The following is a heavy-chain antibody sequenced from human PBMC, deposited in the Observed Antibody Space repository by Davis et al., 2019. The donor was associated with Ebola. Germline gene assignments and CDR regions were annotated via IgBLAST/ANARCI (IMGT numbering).Heavy chain of an antibody. CDR1: VGTFSSYA. J-gene: IGHJ6*02. V-gene: IGHV1-69*06. CDR2: IIPIFGTA. D-gene: IGHD4-11*01. Sequence: SVTVSCKASVGTFSSYAISWVRQAPGQGLEWMGGIIPIFGTANYAQKFQGRVTITADKSTSTAYMELSSLRSEDTAVYYCASMTTVSSNYYYYGMDVWGQGTTVTVSS. CDR3: ASMTTVSSNYYYYGMDV.